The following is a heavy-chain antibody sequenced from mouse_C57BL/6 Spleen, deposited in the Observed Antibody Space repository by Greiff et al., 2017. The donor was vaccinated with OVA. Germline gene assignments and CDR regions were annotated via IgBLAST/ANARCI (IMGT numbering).Heavy chain of an antibody. CDR2: INPNNGGT. D-gene: IGHD1-1*01. V-gene: IGHV1-26*01. CDR3: ARGGSNDFAY. CDR1: GYTFTDYY. Sequence: EVQLQQSGPELVKPGASVKLSCKASGYTFTDYYMNWVKQRHGKSLEWIGDINPNNGGTSYNEKFKGKATLTVDKSSSTAYMELRSLTSEDYAVYCCARGGSNDFAYWGQGTPVTVSA. J-gene: IGHJ3*01.